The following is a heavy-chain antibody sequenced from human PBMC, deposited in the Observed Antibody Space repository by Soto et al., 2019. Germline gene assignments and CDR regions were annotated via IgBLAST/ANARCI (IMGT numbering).Heavy chain of an antibody. D-gene: IGHD6-6*01. CDR3: AKDGRDSSSSVYYYYYMDV. J-gene: IGHJ6*03. CDR1: GFTFDDYA. CDR2: ISWNSGSI. Sequence: SLRLSCAASGFTFDDYAMHWVRQAPGKGLEWVSGISWNSGSIGYADYVKGRFTISRDNAKNSLYLQMNSLRAEDTALYYCAKDGRDSSSSVYYYYYMDVWGKGTTVTVSS. V-gene: IGHV3-9*01.